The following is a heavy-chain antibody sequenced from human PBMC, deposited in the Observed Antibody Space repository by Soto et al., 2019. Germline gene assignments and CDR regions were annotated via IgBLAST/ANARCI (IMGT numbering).Heavy chain of an antibody. CDR3: ASQEHHVPFDY. J-gene: IGHJ4*02. D-gene: IGHD1-26*01. CDR1: GYSFTRYW. V-gene: IGHV5-51*01. CDR2: IHPGDSDT. Sequence: GPLKTSVNGPGYSFTRYWIGWVRQMPGKGPEWMGLIHPGDSDTRYRPSFQGQVTISADKSINTSYLQWSSLKASDTAMYYCASQEHHVPFDYRGPGTQVTVSS.